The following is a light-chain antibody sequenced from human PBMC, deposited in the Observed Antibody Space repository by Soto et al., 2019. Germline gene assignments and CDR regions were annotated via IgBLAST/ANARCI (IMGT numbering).Light chain of an antibody. CDR2: AAS. Sequence: IPMXQCPTSMCGSXGDTVTIGCRSRRSNASXLHWVRQRPGKAPKVRXXAASSLQTGVLSRFSGSGSGRDFTLTISSLQPEDFATYYCQQLNSYPPWTFGQGTKVDIK. J-gene: IGKJ1*01. CDR1: RSNASX. CDR3: QQLNSYPPWT. V-gene: IGKV1-16*01.